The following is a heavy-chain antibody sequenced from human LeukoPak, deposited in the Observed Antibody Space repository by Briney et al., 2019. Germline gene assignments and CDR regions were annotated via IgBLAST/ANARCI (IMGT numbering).Heavy chain of an antibody. CDR1: GYTFTSYG. J-gene: IGHJ3*02. CDR2: ISAYNGNT. D-gene: IGHD6-13*01. V-gene: IGHV1-18*01. Sequence: ASVRVSCKASGYTFTSYGISWVRQAPGQGLEWMGWISAYNGNTNHAQKLQGRVTMTTDTSTSTAYMELRSLRSDDTAVYYCATTDQQQLVLGAFDIWGQGTLVTVSS. CDR3: ATTDQQQLVLGAFDI.